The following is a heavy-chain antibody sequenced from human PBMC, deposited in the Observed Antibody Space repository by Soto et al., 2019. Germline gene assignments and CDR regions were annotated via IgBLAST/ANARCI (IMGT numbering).Heavy chain of an antibody. CDR3: ARPRHSSSWEVYAFDI. V-gene: IGHV3-21*01. D-gene: IGHD6-13*01. Sequence: GGSLRLSCAASGFTFSSYSMNWVRQAPGKGLEWVSSISSSSSYIYYADSVKGRFTISRDNAKNSLYLQMNSLRAEDTAVYYCARPRHSSSWEVYAFDIWGQGTMVTVSS. J-gene: IGHJ3*02. CDR1: GFTFSSYS. CDR2: ISSSSSYI.